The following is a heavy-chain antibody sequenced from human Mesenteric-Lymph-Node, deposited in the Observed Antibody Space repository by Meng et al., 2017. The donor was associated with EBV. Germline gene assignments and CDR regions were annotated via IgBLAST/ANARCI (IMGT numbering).Heavy chain of an antibody. CDR1: GASISSTHR. D-gene: IGHD3-22*01. Sequence: QVQLQESGPVLVKASGTLSLTCAVSGASISSTHRLTWVRQPPGRGLEWIGESQVGGSTNYNPSLKSRVTISLDKSKNQFSLNLNSVTAADTAVYFCARAPDRSGSLFWGQGTLVTVSS. V-gene: IGHV4-4*02. CDR3: ARAPDRSGSLF. J-gene: IGHJ4*02. CDR2: SQVGGST.